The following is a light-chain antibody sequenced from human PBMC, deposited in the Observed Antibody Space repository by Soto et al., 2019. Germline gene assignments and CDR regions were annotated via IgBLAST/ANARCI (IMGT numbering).Light chain of an antibody. Sequence: QPVLTQSPSASGTPGQRVTISCSGSSSNIGTNYVYWYQQLPGTAPKLLIYRNNQRPSGVPDRFSGSKSGTSASLAISGLRSEDEVDYYCAAWDDSLSCLLFGGGTKLTVL. CDR3: AAWDDSLSCLL. CDR1: SSNIGTNY. J-gene: IGLJ2*01. CDR2: RNN. V-gene: IGLV1-47*01.